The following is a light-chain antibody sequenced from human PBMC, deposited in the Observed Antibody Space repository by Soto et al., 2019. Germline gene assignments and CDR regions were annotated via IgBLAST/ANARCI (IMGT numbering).Light chain of an antibody. V-gene: IGKV3-11*01. J-gene: IGKJ2*01. CDR1: QSVRMY. Sequence: EIVLTQSPATLSLSPGERATLSCRVSQSVRMYLAWYQQKPGQAPRLLIYDASDRATGIPARFSGSGSGTDFTLTISSLEPEDFAVYYCQQRGNWPLYTFGQGTKVEMK. CDR3: QQRGNWPLYT. CDR2: DAS.